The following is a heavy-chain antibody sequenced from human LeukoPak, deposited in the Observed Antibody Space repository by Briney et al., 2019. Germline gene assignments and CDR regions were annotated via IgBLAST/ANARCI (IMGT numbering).Heavy chain of an antibody. CDR2: MNPNSGNT. D-gene: IGHD6-25*01. CDR1: GYTFTSYD. J-gene: IGHJ5*02. Sequence: ASVEVSCKASGYTFTSYDIIGVRRATGQGREWRGWMNPNSGNTGDAQKFQGRVTMARNTSISTAYMELSRLRSEETAVYYCAGGRLGKRGFDPWGQGTLVTVSS. CDR3: AGGRLGKRGFDP. V-gene: IGHV1-8*01.